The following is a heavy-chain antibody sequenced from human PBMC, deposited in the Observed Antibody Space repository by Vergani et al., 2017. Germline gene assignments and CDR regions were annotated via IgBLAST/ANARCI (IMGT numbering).Heavy chain of an antibody. J-gene: IGHJ6*03. CDR2: IYYSGST. D-gene: IGHD3-10*01. CDR3: ARDSGGLLWFGEPPHYMDV. Sequence: QLQLQESGPGLVKPSETLSLTCTVSGGSISSSSYYWGWIRQPPGKGLEWIGSIYYSGSTYYNPSLKSRVTISVDTSKNQFSLKLSSVTAADTAVYYCARDSGGLLWFGEPPHYMDVWGKGTTVTVSS. V-gene: IGHV4-39*07. CDR1: GGSISSSSYY.